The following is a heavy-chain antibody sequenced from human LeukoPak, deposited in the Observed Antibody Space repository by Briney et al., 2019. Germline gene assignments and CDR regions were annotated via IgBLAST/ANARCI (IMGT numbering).Heavy chain of an antibody. J-gene: IGHJ4*02. CDR1: GFTFSNTW. CDR3: ATPTVRGVINI. D-gene: IGHD3-10*01. Sequence: GGSLRLSCAASGFTFSNTWMNWVPQAPGKGLEWVGRIQSKTDGGTTGYAAPVKGRFTISRDDSKTTLYLQMNSLKTEDTAVYYCATPTVRGVINIWGQGTLVTVSS. V-gene: IGHV3-15*01. CDR2: IQSKTDGGTT.